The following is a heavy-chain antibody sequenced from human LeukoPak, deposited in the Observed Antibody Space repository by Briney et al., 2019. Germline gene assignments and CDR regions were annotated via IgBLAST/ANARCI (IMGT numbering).Heavy chain of an antibody. Sequence: KPSETLSLTCAVYGGSFSGYYWSWIRQPPGKGLEWIGEINHSGSTNYNPSLKSRVTISVDTSKNQFSLKLSSVTAADTAVYYCARLPAAIYYYYYYMDVWGKGTTVTVSS. CDR3: ARLPAAIYYYYYYMDV. J-gene: IGHJ6*03. D-gene: IGHD2-2*01. CDR1: GGSFSGYY. CDR2: INHSGST. V-gene: IGHV4-34*01.